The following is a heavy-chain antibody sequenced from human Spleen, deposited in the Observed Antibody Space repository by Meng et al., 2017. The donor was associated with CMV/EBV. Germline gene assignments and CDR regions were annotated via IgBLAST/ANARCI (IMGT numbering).Heavy chain of an antibody. J-gene: IGHJ6*02. D-gene: IGHD1-1*01. CDR3: AREVHIYYYYYGMDV. V-gene: IGHV3-30*02. CDR2: IRYDGSNK. Sequence: GGSLRLSCAASGFTFSSYSMNWVRQAPGKGLEWVAFIRYDGSNKYYADSVKGRFTISRDNSKNTLYLQMNSLRAEDTAVYYCAREVHIYYYYYGMDVWGQGTTVTVSS. CDR1: GFTFSSYS.